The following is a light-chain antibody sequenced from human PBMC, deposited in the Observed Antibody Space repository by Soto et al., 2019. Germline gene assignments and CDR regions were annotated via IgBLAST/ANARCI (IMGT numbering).Light chain of an antibody. J-gene: IGLJ3*02. V-gene: IGLV2-8*01. Sequence: QSALTQPPSASGSPGQSVTISCTGTSSDVGGYNYVSWYQQYPGRAPKLMIYEVTKRLSGVPGRFSGSKSGNTASLTVSGLQAEDEADYYCSSYAASNNFYFVFGGGTKLTVL. CDR3: SSYAASNNFYFV. CDR2: EVT. CDR1: SSDVGGYNY.